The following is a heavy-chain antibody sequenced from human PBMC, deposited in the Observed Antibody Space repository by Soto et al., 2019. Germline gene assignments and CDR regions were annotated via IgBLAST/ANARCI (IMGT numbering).Heavy chain of an antibody. CDR1: GGSISSSSYY. Sequence: QLQLQESGPGLVKPSETLSLTCTVSGGSISSSSYYWGWIRQPPGKGLEWIGSIYYSGSTYYNPSLKSRVTISVDTSKNQFSLKLSSVTAADTAVYYCARLKKGYYGPLNYWGQGTLVTVSS. CDR2: IYYSGST. J-gene: IGHJ4*02. D-gene: IGHD3-10*01. CDR3: ARLKKGYYGPLNY. V-gene: IGHV4-39*01.